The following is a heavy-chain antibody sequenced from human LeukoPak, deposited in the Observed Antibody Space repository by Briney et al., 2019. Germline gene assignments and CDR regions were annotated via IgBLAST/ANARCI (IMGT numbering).Heavy chain of an antibody. CDR2: ISSSSNVI. CDR1: GFTFSSYS. CDR3: AKVRYDSSGYQSPYFDY. Sequence: GGSLRLSCAASGFTFSSYSMNWVRQAPGKGLEWVSYISSSSNVIYYADSVKGRFTISRDNSKNTLYLQMNSLRAEDTAVYYCAKVRYDSSGYQSPYFDYWGQGILVTVSS. V-gene: IGHV3-48*01. J-gene: IGHJ4*02. D-gene: IGHD3-22*01.